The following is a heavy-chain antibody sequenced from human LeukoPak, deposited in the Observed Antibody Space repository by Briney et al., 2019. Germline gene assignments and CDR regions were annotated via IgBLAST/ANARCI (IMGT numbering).Heavy chain of an antibody. CDR1: GFTFSSYA. Sequence: GGSLRLSCAASGFTFSSYAMHWVRQAPGKGLEWVAVISYDGSNKYYADSVKGRFTISRDNSKNTLYLQMNSLRAEDTAVYYCARAEPAAGPHFDYWGQGTLVTVSS. CDR3: ARAEPAAGPHFDY. CDR2: ISYDGSNK. V-gene: IGHV3-30-3*01. J-gene: IGHJ4*02. D-gene: IGHD6-13*01.